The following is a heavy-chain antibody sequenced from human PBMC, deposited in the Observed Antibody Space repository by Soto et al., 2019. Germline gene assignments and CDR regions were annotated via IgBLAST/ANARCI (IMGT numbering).Heavy chain of an antibody. D-gene: IGHD6-13*01. CDR2: ISYDGTYR. J-gene: IGHJ4*02. CDR3: AKDRGYYSSSWQFY. V-gene: IGHV3-30*18. Sequence: HLGGSLRLSCAASGSSFSSYVIHWVRQVPGKGLEWVAVISYDGTYRHYADSVKGRFTFSRDNSKNTVYLQMNSLRAEDTAVYYCAKDRGYYSSSWQFYWGQGTLVTVSS. CDR1: GSSFSSYV.